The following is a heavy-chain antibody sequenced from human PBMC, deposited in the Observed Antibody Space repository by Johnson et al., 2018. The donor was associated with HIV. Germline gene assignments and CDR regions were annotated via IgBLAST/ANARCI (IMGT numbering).Heavy chain of an antibody. CDR2: IRYDGSNK. CDR3: ARDHQTIFDWFHLDAFDI. D-gene: IGHD3-9*01. V-gene: IGHV3-33*08. Sequence: VQLVESGGGVVQPGRSLRLSCEASGFTFSSYGMHWVRQAPGKGLAWVAFIRYDGSNKYYADSVKGRFTISRDNAKNTLYLQMNSLRAEDTAVYYCARDHQTIFDWFHLDAFDIWGQGTMVTVSS. CDR1: GFTFSSYG. J-gene: IGHJ3*02.